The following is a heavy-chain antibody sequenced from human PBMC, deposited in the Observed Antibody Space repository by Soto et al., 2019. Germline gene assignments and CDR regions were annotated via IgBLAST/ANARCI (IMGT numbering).Heavy chain of an antibody. Sequence: GGSVRLSCAASGFAFNRYYMSWVRQAPGKGLEWVATVDQDGSAKYYVDSVKGRFTISRGNAKNSLYVQMNSLRGEDTAVYYCARYCAYDSIYYCSSDRLDYWGQGTLVTVSS. V-gene: IGHV3-7*01. CDR2: VDQDGSAK. D-gene: IGHD3-22*01. CDR1: GFAFNRYY. CDR3: ARYCAYDSIYYCSSDRLDY. J-gene: IGHJ4*02.